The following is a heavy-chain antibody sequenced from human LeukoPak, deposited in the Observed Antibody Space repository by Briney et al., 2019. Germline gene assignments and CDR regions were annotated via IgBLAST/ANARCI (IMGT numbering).Heavy chain of an antibody. J-gene: IGHJ5*02. CDR3: ARDDPYSSSHNWFDP. CDR2: ISAYNGNT. D-gene: IGHD6-13*01. Sequence: ASVKVSCKASGYTFTSYGISWVRQAPGQGLEWMGWISAYNGNTNYAQKLQGRVTITTGTSTSTAYMELRSLRSDDTAVYYCARDDPYSSSHNWFDPWGQGTLVTVSS. CDR1: GYTFTSYG. V-gene: IGHV1-18*01.